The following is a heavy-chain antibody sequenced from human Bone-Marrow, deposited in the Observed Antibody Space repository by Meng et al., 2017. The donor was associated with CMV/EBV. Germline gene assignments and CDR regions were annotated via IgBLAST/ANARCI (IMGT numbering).Heavy chain of an antibody. D-gene: IGHD6-6*01. CDR1: GGSISSDY. CDR2: IHNSGRT. CDR3: ARSIAARPGGTPDAFDI. J-gene: IGHJ3*02. V-gene: IGHV4-59*12. Sequence: SETLSLTCTVSGGSISSDYWSWIRQPPGKGLEWIAYIHNSGRTNYTPSLKSRVTLSVDTSKNQFSPKLSSVTAADTAVYYCARSIAARPGGTPDAFDIWGQGTMVTVSS.